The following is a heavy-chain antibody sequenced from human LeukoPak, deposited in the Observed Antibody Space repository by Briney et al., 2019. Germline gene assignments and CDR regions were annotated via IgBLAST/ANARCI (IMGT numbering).Heavy chain of an antibody. CDR2: ISGSGGDT. CDR3: AKKYYYGSGSYWGGSFHY. Sequence: GGSLRLSCAASGFTFSSYAMSWVRQAPGKGLEWVSTISGSGGDTYYAASVRGRFTISRDNSKNTLYLQINSLRAEDTAVYYCAKKYYYGSGSYWGGSFHYGGEGTLVTVSS. J-gene: IGHJ4*02. D-gene: IGHD3-10*01. CDR1: GFTFSSYA. V-gene: IGHV3-23*01.